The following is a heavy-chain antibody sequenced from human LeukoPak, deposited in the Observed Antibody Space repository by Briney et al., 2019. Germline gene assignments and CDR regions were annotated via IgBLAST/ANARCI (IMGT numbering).Heavy chain of an antibody. J-gene: IGHJ4*02. CDR2: IYPGDSET. V-gene: IGHV5-51*01. CDR3: ARRGSGSYYFDY. Sequence: RGESLKISCKGSGYSFTSYWIGWVRQVPGKGLEWRGIIYPGDSETRYSPSFQGQVTLSADKSISTAYLQWSSLKASDTAMYYCARRGSGSYYFDYWGQGTLVTVSS. D-gene: IGHD3-10*01. CDR1: GYSFTSYW.